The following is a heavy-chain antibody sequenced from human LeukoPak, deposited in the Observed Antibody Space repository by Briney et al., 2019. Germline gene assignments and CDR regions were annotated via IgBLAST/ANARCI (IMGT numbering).Heavy chain of an antibody. V-gene: IGHV3-7*01. D-gene: IGHD5-18*01. CDR2: IKQDGSVE. CDR3: ARWAGVTDQ. CDR1: GFTFDNYW. J-gene: IGHJ4*02. Sequence: GGSLRLSCEASGFTFDNYWMSWVRQVPRKGPEWVANIKQDGSVEHYLDSVKGRFTIPRDNAKNALFLQMNSLIPEDTAVYYCARWAGVTDQWGQGTLVTVSS.